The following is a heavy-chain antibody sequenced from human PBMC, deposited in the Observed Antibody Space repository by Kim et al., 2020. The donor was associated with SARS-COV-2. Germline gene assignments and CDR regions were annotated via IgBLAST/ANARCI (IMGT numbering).Heavy chain of an antibody. Sequence: GESLKISCKGSGYNFTSYWIGWVRQMPGKGLEWMGIIYPGDSDIRYSPSFQGQVIISADKSISTAYLQWSSLKASDTAMYYCARHGFYSGNYGVNVPSNYWGQGTLVTISS. CDR2: IYPGDSDI. J-gene: IGHJ4*02. D-gene: IGHD1-26*01. CDR1: GYNFTSYW. CDR3: ARHGFYSGNYGVNVPSNY. V-gene: IGHV5-51*01.